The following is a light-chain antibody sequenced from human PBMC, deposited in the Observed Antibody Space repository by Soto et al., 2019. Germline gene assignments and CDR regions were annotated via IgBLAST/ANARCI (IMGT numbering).Light chain of an antibody. CDR2: GAS. CDR1: QSVSSN. J-gene: IGKJ5*01. V-gene: IGKV3-11*01. CDR3: QQRSNWPIT. Sequence: IVLTHSPATLSFSPGEIATLSFRASQSVSSNLAWYQQKPGQAPRLLIYGASNRAIGIPARFSGSGSGTDFILTISSLEPEDFAVYYCQQRSNWPITFGQGTRLEIK.